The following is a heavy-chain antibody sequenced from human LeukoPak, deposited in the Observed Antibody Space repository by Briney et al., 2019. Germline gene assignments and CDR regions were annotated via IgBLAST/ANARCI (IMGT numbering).Heavy chain of an antibody. CDR1: GFTFTRYS. V-gene: IGHV3-21*01. CDR3: ARGTYRSSSPSIGMPYYLDY. J-gene: IGHJ4*02. D-gene: IGHD6-6*01. CDR2: ISISGSYI. Sequence: GGSLRLSCAASGFTFTRYSMNWVRQAPGKGLEWVSSISISGSYIFYAQSVEGRFIISRDNAKNSHYLQMNSLRVDDTAVYFCARGTYRSSSPSIGMPYYLDYWGEGILVTVSS.